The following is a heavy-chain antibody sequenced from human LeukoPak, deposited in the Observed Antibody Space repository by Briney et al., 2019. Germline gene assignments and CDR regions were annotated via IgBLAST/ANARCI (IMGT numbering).Heavy chain of an antibody. D-gene: IGHD4-17*01. J-gene: IGHJ2*01. CDR3: ASLTTGDL. Sequence: SETLSLTCTVSGGYISSYYWSWIRQPPGKGLEWIGYIYYSGSTNYNPSLKSRVTISVDTSKNQFSLKLSSVTAADTAVYYCASLTTGDLWGRGTLVTVSS. CDR2: IYYSGST. CDR1: GGYISSYY. V-gene: IGHV4-59*08.